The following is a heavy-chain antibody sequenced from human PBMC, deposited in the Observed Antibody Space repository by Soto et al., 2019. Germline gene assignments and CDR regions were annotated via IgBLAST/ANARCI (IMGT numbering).Heavy chain of an antibody. CDR2: ISGSGDDT. Sequence: QLLESGGGFVQPGGSLRLSCVASGFTFSNFAMALVRQAPGEGLECVSAISGSGDDTYYADSMKGRFTISRDNSKDTLYLQINSLRAEDTAVYYCANPIPKTGTTFGFWGQGTLVTVSS. CDR3: ANPIPKTGTTFGF. J-gene: IGHJ4*02. CDR1: GFTFSNFA. V-gene: IGHV3-23*01. D-gene: IGHD1-1*01.